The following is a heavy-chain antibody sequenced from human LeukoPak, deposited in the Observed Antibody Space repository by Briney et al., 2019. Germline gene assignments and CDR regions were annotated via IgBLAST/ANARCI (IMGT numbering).Heavy chain of an antibody. CDR3: TSRIAVAGNDY. D-gene: IGHD6-19*01. J-gene: IGHJ4*02. Sequence: GGSLRLSCAASGFTFSGSWMSWVRQAPGKGLEWVGRIRSKANSYATAYAASVKGRFTISRDDSKNTAYLQMNSLKTEDTAVYYCTSRIAVAGNDYWGQGTLATVSS. CDR1: GFTFSGSW. V-gene: IGHV3-73*01. CDR2: IRSKANSYAT.